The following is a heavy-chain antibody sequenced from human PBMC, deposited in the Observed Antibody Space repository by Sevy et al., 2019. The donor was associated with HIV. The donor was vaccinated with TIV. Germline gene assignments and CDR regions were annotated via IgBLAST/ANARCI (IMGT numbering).Heavy chain of an antibody. D-gene: IGHD2-21*01. J-gene: IGHJ4*02. V-gene: IGHV3-7*03. CDR1: VFTFSRYW. CDR2: INQDGSQK. CDR3: ARAGPLGDLDHFDR. Sequence: GGSLRLSCATSVFTFSRYWMTWVRQAPGKGLEWVVYINQDGSQKSYVDSVKGRFTISRDNSKNSLFLQMNSLRAEDTAVYYCARAGPLGDLDHFDRWGQGTLVTVSS.